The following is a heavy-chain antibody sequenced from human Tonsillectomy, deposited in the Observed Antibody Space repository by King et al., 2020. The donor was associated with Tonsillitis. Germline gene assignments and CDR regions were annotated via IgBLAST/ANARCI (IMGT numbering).Heavy chain of an antibody. CDR1: GFTFSTYG. Sequence: QLVQSGGGVVQPGRSLRLSCAASGFTFSTYGMHWVRQAPGKGLEWVAVISYDGSNKYYADSVKGRFTISRDNSKNTLSLQMNSLRAEDTAVYYCAKRVCSEGGDCYPHFSGQGTLVTVSS. J-gene: IGHJ4*02. CDR3: AKRVCSEGGDCYPHF. CDR2: ISYDGSNK. D-gene: IGHD2-21*01. V-gene: IGHV3-30*18.